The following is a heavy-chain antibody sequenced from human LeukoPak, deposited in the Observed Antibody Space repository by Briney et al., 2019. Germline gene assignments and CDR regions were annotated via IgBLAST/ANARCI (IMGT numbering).Heavy chain of an antibody. CDR3: ATGPLGYSSSESLVRRGNYYYYMDA. CDR2: MNPNSGNT. D-gene: IGHD6-6*01. Sequence: ASVKVSCKASGYTFTSYDINWVRQATGQGLEWMGWMNPNSGNTGYAQKFQGRVTMTRNTSISTAYMELSSLRSEDTAVYYCATGPLGYSSSESLVRRGNYYYYMDAWGKGTTVTVSS. CDR1: GYTFTSYD. J-gene: IGHJ6*03. V-gene: IGHV1-8*01.